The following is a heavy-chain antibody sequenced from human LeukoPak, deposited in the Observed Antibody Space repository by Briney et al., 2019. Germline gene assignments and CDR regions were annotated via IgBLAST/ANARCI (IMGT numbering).Heavy chain of an antibody. V-gene: IGHV3-23*01. J-gene: IGHJ4*02. CDR1: GFTFSSYA. Sequence: GGSLRLSCAASGFTFSSYAVSWVRQAPGKGLEWVSAISGSGGSTYYADSVKGRFTISRDNSKNTLYRQMNSLRAEDTAVYYCAKDQDGYNPLFDYWGQGTLVTVSS. D-gene: IGHD5-24*01. CDR3: AKDQDGYNPLFDY. CDR2: ISGSGGST.